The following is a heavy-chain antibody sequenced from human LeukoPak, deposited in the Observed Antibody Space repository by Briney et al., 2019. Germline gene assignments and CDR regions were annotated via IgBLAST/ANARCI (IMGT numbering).Heavy chain of an antibody. Sequence: ASVKVTCKASGYTFTDYYMHWVRQAPGQGLGWMGWINPNSGGTNYAQKFQGRVTMTRDTSISTAYMELSGLRSDDTAVYYCAGDIAYSYGNDYWGQGTLVTVSS. CDR3: AGDIAYSYGNDY. CDR2: INPNSGGT. CDR1: GYTFTDYY. V-gene: IGHV1-2*02. J-gene: IGHJ4*02. D-gene: IGHD5-18*01.